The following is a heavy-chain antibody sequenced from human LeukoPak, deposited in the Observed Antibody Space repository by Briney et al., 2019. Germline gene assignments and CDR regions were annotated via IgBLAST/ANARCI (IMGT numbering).Heavy chain of an antibody. J-gene: IGHJ4*02. CDR3: ARDGGPQWLVQTFDY. D-gene: IGHD6-19*01. CDR1: GFTFSSYE. Sequence: GGSLRLSCAASGFTFSSYEMNWVRQAPGKGLEWVSYISSSGSTIYYADSVKGRFTISRDNAKNSLYLQMNSLRAEDTAVYYCARDGGPQWLVQTFDYWGQGTLVTVSS. V-gene: IGHV3-48*03. CDR2: ISSSGSTI.